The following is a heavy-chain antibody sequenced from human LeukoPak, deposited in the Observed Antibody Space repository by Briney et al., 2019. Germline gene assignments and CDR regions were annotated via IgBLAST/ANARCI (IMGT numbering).Heavy chain of an antibody. Sequence: GGSLRLSCAASGFTFSSYGMHWVRQAPGKGLEWVAVIWYDGSNKYYADSVKGRFTISRDNSKNTLYLQMNSLRAEDTAVYYCAKEASDYGDYYFDYWGQGTLVTVSS. D-gene: IGHD4-17*01. CDR3: AKEASDYGDYYFDY. V-gene: IGHV3-30*02. CDR1: GFTFSSYG. J-gene: IGHJ4*02. CDR2: IWYDGSNK.